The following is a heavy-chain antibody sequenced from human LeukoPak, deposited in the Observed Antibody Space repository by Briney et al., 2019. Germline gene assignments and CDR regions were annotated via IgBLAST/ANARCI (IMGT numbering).Heavy chain of an antibody. D-gene: IGHD6-19*01. Sequence: KGSGPTLVNPTQTLTLTCTFSGFSLTTSGVGVGWIRQPPGKALEWLALIYWDDEERYSPSLKSRLTITKDTSKNQVVLTMSNMDPVDTATYYCAHSGSSGWHWGYFDLWGRGTLVTVSS. CDR3: AHSGSSGWHWGYFDL. CDR2: IYWDDEE. J-gene: IGHJ2*01. CDR1: GFSLTTSGVG. V-gene: IGHV2-5*02.